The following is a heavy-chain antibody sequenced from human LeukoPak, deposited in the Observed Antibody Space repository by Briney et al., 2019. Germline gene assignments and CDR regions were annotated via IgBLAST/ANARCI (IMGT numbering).Heavy chain of an antibody. CDR2: ISYDGSNK. CDR3: ASPPFNSSVWYLDY. Sequence: GGSLRLSCAASGFPFSSYAMHWVRQAPGKGLEWVAVISYDGSNKYYADSVKGRFTISRDNSKNTLYLQMNSLRAEDTAVYYCASPPFNSSVWYLDYWGQGTLVTVSS. D-gene: IGHD6-19*01. CDR1: GFPFSSYA. J-gene: IGHJ4*02. V-gene: IGHV3-30*04.